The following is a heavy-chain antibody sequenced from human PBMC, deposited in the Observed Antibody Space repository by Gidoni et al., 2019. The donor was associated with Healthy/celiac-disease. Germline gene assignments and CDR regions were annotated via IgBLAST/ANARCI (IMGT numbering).Heavy chain of an antibody. CDR1: GGPISSSSYY. CDR2: TYYSGST. D-gene: IGHD1-26*01. J-gene: IGHJ4*02. CDR3: ARHKALREVGATVMAAGYYFDY. V-gene: IGHV4-39*01. Sequence: QLQLQESGPGLVKPSETLSLTCTVSGGPISSSSYYWGRTRPPPGKGLEWIGSTYYSGSTYYNPSLKSRVTISVDTSKNQFSLKLSSVTAADTAVYYCARHKALREVGATVMAAGYYFDYWGQGTLVTVSS.